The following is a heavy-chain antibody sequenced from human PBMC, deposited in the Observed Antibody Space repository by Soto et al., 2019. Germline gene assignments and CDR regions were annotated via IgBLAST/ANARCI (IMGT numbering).Heavy chain of an antibody. D-gene: IGHD2-15*01. J-gene: IGHJ5*02. CDR1: GGSISSSSYY. Sequence: SETLSLTCTVSGGSISSSSYYWGWIRQPPGKGLEWIGSIYYSGSTYYNPSLKSRVTISVGTSKNQFSLKLSSVTAADTAVYYCARQDIVVVVAAQGGFDPWGQGTLVTVSS. CDR2: IYYSGST. V-gene: IGHV4-39*01. CDR3: ARQDIVVVVAAQGGFDP.